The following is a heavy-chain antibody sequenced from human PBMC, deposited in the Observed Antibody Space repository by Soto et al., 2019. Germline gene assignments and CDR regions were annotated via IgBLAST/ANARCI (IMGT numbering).Heavy chain of an antibody. CDR3: GTVLSSVGGFDY. J-gene: IGHJ4*02. CDR2: ISGSGGST. D-gene: IGHD2-15*01. Sequence: EVQLLESGGGLVQPGGSLRLSCAASGFTFSSYAMSWVRQAPGKGLEWVSAISGSGGSTYYADSVKGRFTISRDNSKNTLYLQMNSLRAEDTAVYYCGTVLSSVGGFDYWGQGTLVTVSS. V-gene: IGHV3-23*01. CDR1: GFTFSSYA.